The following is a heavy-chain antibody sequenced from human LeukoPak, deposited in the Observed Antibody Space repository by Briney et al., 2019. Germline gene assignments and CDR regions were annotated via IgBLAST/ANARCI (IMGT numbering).Heavy chain of an antibody. CDR1: GGSISSSSYY. J-gene: IGHJ4*02. CDR2: IYTSGST. CDR3: ARGARKIFGVVISRDYFDY. V-gene: IGHV4-61*02. Sequence: PSETLSLTCTVSGGSISSSSYYWSWIRQPAGKGLEWIGRIYTSGSTNYNPSLKSRVTMSVDTSKNQFSLKLSSVTAADTAVYYCARGARKIFGVVISRDYFDYWGQGTLVTVSS. D-gene: IGHD3-3*01.